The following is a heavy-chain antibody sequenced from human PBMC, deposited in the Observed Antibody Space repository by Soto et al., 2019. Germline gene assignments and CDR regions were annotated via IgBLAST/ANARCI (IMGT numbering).Heavy chain of an antibody. J-gene: IGHJ4*02. CDR3: ARGRTSSPTPGDY. Sequence: QVQLQESGPGLVKPSQTLSLTCTVSGGSISSGGYYWSWIRQHPGKGLEWIGYIYYSGSTYYNPSLQSRVTISVDASKNQFALKLSSVTAADTAVYYCARGRTSSPTPGDYWGQGTLVTVSS. V-gene: IGHV4-31*03. D-gene: IGHD2-2*01. CDR2: IYYSGST. CDR1: GGSISSGGYY.